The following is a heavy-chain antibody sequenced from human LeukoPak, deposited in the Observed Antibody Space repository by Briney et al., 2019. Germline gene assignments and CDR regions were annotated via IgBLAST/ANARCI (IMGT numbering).Heavy chain of an antibody. D-gene: IGHD6-19*01. CDR2: ISGYKTKT. CDR1: GYTFTSYG. V-gene: IGHV1-18*01. J-gene: IGHJ6*03. CDR3: ARGGRLDSYNSMDV. Sequence: ASVKVSCKASGYTFTSYGINWVRQAPGQGLDGMGWISGYKTKTDYAQKFQGRVTMTTDTSTSTAYMELRSLRSDDTAVYYCARGGRLDSYNSMDVWGQGTTVTVSS.